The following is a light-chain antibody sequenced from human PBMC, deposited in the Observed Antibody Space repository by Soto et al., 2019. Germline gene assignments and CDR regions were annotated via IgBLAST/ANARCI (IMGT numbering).Light chain of an antibody. V-gene: IGLV2-8*01. CDR2: EVS. J-gene: IGLJ1*01. Sequence: QSVLTQPPSAAGSLGQSVTISCTGTSSDVGGYNYVSWYQQYPGKAPKLMIYEVSKRPSGVPDRFSGSKSGHTASLTVSGLQAEDEADYYCSSYAGSNKSVFGTGTKVTGL. CDR1: SSDVGGYNY. CDR3: SSYAGSNKSV.